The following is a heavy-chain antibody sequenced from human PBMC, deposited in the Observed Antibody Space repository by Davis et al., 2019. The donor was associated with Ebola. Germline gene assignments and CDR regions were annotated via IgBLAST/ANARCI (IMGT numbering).Heavy chain of an antibody. J-gene: IGHJ3*02. D-gene: IGHD3-3*01. Sequence: PGGSLRPSCAASGFTFSSYAMGWVRQAPGKGLEWVSAISGSGGSTYYADSVKGRFTISRDNSKNTLYLQMNSLRAEDTAIYYCAKDKNYDFWSGYPHDAFDIWGQGTMVTVSS. V-gene: IGHV3-23*01. CDR3: AKDKNYDFWSGYPHDAFDI. CDR2: ISGSGGST. CDR1: GFTFSSYA.